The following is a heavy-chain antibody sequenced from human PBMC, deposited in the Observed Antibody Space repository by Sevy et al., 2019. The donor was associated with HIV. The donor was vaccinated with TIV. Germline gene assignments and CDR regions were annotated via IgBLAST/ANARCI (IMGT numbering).Heavy chain of an antibody. V-gene: IGHV3-21*01. CDR3: ARGYCSGTSCSSGRAWVAFDI. CDR1: GFTFSSYS. J-gene: IGHJ3*02. D-gene: IGHD2-15*01. Sequence: GGSLRLSCAVSGFTFSSYSMNWVRQAPGKGLEWVSSISSSSNCIYDADSVKSRFTISRDNAKDSLFLQMNRLRAEDTAIYYCARGYCSGTSCSSGRAWVAFDIWGKGTMVTVSS. CDR2: ISSSSNCI.